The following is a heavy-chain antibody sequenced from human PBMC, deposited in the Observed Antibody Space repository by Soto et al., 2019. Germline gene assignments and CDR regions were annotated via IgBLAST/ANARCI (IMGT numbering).Heavy chain of an antibody. V-gene: IGHV3-30*03. CDR1: GFTFSSYG. J-gene: IGHJ4*02. D-gene: IGHD3-3*02. CDR3: ARVISGDSDY. Sequence: QVQLVESGGGVVQPGGSLRLSCAASGFTFSSYGMHWVRQAPGKGLEWVAVISDDGSNKYYADSVKGRFTISRDNSKNTLYLQMNSLTAEDTAVYYCARVISGDSDYWGQGTLVTVSS. CDR2: ISDDGSNK.